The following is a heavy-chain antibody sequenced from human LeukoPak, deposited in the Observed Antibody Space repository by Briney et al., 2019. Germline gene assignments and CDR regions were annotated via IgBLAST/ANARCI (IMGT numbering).Heavy chain of an antibody. Sequence: ASVKVSCKASGGTFSSYAISWVRQAPGQGLEWMGGIITNSGSTNYARKYQGRVTITADESTSTAYMELSSLRSEDTAVYYCARPRTYYDFWRGYPPFDYWGQGTLVTVSS. CDR3: ARPRTYYDFWRGYPPFDY. V-gene: IGHV1-69*13. D-gene: IGHD3-3*01. CDR1: GGTFSSYA. J-gene: IGHJ4*02. CDR2: IITNSGST.